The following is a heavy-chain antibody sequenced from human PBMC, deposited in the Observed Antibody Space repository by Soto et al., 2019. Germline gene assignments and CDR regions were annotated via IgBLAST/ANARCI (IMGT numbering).Heavy chain of an antibody. CDR1: GFTFSDYY. V-gene: IGHV3-11*01. D-gene: IGHD2-8*01. CDR3: ARSEGYCTNGVCTLEYYYYYYMDV. Sequence: QVQLVESGGGLVKPGGSLRLSCAASGFTFSDYYMSWIRQAPGKGLEWVSYISSIGSTIYYVDSVKGRFTISRDNAKNSLYLQMNRLRGEDTAVYYCARSEGYCTNGVCTLEYYYYYYMDVWGKGTTVTVSS. CDR2: ISSIGSTI. J-gene: IGHJ6*03.